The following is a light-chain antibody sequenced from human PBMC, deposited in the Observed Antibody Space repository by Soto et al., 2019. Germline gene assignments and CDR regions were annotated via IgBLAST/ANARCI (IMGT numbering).Light chain of an antibody. V-gene: IGKV3-15*01. CDR3: QQYNKWPMRT. CDR1: QRVSSN. Sequence: VMTQSPATLSLSPGERDTLSCRASQRVSSNLARYHHKPDQAPRLIIXDQSTRATGLPARFIGSGSGKEFTLTVSSLQSEYFSVYYCQQYNKWPMRTFGQGTRLDIK. CDR2: DQS. J-gene: IGKJ5*01.